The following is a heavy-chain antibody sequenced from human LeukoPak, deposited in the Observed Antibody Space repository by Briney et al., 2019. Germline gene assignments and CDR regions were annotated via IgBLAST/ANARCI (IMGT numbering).Heavy chain of an antibody. V-gene: IGHV3-9*01. CDR2: ISSNSDRT. D-gene: IGHD1-26*01. CDR1: GFTFDDYA. CDR3: AKDNRGTYYFYYFDY. Sequence: GGSLRLSCATSGFTFDDYAMHWVRQAPGKGLEWVSGISSNSDRTVYADSVKGRFTISGDNAKKSLYLQMNSLRGEDTALYYCAKDNRGTYYFYYFDYWGQGTPVTVSS. J-gene: IGHJ4*02.